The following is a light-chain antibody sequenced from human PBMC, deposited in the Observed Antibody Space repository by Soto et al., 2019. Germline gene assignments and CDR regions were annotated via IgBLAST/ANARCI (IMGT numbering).Light chain of an antibody. CDR3: QVWDGGSDHYV. Sequence: SYELTQPPSVSVAPGQTARITCGGNDIGGSSVHWYQQKPGQAPVLVVYDYSDRPSGTPERFSGSNSGNTATLTISRVEAGDEADYYCQVWDGGSDHYVFGTGTKVTVL. CDR1: DIGGSS. V-gene: IGLV3-21*02. J-gene: IGLJ1*01. CDR2: DYS.